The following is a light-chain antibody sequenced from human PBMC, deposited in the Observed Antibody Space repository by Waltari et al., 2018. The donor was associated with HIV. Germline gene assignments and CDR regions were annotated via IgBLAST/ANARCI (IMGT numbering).Light chain of an antibody. J-gene: IGLJ2*01. CDR3: QVWESSGDDVF. Sequence: SYVLTQSPSVSVALGQTASIACGGKNIGSKSVHWYLSKSSHAPALVIDDDRDGPPGIAERFSGSNSGHRAPVSLGGGEAGDEADYYLQVWESSGDDVFIGGGTKRTV. CDR1: NIGSKS. CDR2: DDR. V-gene: IGLV3-21*02.